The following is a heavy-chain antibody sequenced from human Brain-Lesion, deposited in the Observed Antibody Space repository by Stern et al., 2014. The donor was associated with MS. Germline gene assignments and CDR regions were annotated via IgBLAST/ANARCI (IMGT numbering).Heavy chain of an antibody. J-gene: IGHJ6*02. CDR1: GYIFTGYY. CDR3: ARDQRGITIFGVVTDYYYLGMDV. Sequence: VQLVQSGAEVKKPGASVKVSCKTSGYIFTGYYIHWVRQAPGQGLEWMAWINPNTGGTKYAQKFQGRVNMSREKSITTAYVEMRSLTSDDTAVYYCARDQRGITIFGVVTDYYYLGMDVWGQGTTVTVSS. V-gene: IGHV1-2*02. D-gene: IGHD3-3*01. CDR2: INPNTGGT.